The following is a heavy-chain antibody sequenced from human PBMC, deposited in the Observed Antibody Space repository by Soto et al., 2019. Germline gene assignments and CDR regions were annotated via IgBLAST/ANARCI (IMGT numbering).Heavy chain of an antibody. D-gene: IGHD2-15*01. J-gene: IGHJ4*02. CDR2: ITTSSSFR. V-gene: IGHV3-21*01. CDR3: ARDLGVALASLTLDF. Sequence: PGGSMSLSCAASGFILSIYSMNWVRQAPGKGLEWVADITTSSSFRFYADSVEGRFTISRDDAKNSIYLQMNSLRAEDTGVYYCARDLGVALASLTLDFWGQGTLVTVSS. CDR1: GFILSIYS.